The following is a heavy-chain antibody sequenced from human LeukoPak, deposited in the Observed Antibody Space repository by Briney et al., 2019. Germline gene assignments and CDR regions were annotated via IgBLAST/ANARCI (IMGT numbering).Heavy chain of an antibody. Sequence: ASVKVSCKASGYTFTSYGISWVRQAPGQGLEWMGWISAYSGNTNYAQKLQGRATMTTDTSTSTAYMELRSLRSDDTAVYYCARDLWAPIKLLWFGELSWRFDYWGQGTLVTVSS. CDR1: GYTFTSYG. CDR3: ARDLWAPIKLLWFGELSWRFDY. D-gene: IGHD3-10*01. V-gene: IGHV1-18*01. CDR2: ISAYSGNT. J-gene: IGHJ4*02.